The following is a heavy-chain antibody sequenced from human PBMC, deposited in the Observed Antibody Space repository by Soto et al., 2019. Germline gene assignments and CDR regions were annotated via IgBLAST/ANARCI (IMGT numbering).Heavy chain of an antibody. J-gene: IGHJ3*02. V-gene: IGHV4-30-2*01. D-gene: IGHD6-19*01. CDR1: GGSISSGGYS. CDR2: IYHSGST. CDR3: ARGNGYSSGWYPGASDI. Sequence: SETLSLTCAVSGGSISSGGYSWSWIRQPPGKGLEWIGYIYHSGSTYYNPSLKSRVTISVDRSKNQFSLKLSSVTAADTAVYYCARGNGYSSGWYPGASDIWGQGTMVT.